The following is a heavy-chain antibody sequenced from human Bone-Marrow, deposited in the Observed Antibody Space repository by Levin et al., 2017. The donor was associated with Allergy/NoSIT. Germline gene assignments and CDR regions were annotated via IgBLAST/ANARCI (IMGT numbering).Heavy chain of an antibody. CDR2: IYPGDSET. CDR3: ARTYYYGSGSYYLHY. CDR1: GYSFTSYW. Sequence: GESLKISCKGSGYSFTSYWIGWVRQMPGKGLEWMWIIYPGDSETRYSPSFQGQVTISADKSISTAYLQWSSLKASDTAMYYCARTYYYGSGSYYLHYWGQGTLVTVSS. V-gene: IGHV5-51*01. D-gene: IGHD3-10*01. J-gene: IGHJ4*02.